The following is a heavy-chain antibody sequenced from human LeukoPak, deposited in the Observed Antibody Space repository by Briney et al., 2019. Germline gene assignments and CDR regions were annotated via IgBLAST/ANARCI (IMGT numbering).Heavy chain of an antibody. J-gene: IGHJ5*02. D-gene: IGHD6-6*01. CDR2: IYHSGST. V-gene: IGHV4-38-2*02. Sequence: SETLSLTCTVSGYSISSGYYWGWIRQPPGKGLEWIGSIYHSGSTYYNPSLKSRVTISVDTSKNQFSLKLSSVTAADTAVYYCARGRIAARPRGRNWFDPWGQGTLVTVSS. CDR1: GYSISSGYY. CDR3: ARGRIAARPRGRNWFDP.